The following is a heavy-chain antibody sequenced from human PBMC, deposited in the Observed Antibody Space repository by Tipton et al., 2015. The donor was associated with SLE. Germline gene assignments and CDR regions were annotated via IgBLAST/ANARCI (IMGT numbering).Heavy chain of an antibody. J-gene: IGHJ5*02. CDR1: GGSISTYY. D-gene: IGHD1-1*01. CDR3: ARAFLTTGATGDWFDP. V-gene: IGHV4-59*01. CDR2: IYYSGST. Sequence: GLVKPSETLSLTCTVSGGSISTYYWSWIRQPPGKGLEWIGYIYYSGSTNYNPSLKSRVTISIDTSKNQFSLKLSSVTAADTALYYCARAFLTTGATGDWFDPWGQGTLVTVSS.